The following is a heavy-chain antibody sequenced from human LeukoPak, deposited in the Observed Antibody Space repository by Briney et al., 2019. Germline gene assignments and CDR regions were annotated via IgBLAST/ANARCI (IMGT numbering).Heavy chain of an antibody. CDR3: ARRAYYDSDY. CDR1: GGSISSYY. D-gene: IGHD3-22*01. Sequence: SETLSLTCTVSGGSISSYYWSWIRQPPRKGLEWIGYIYYSGSTNYTPSLKSRVTMSVDTSKNQFSLKLTSVTAADTAVYYCARRAYYDSDYWGQGSLVTVSS. CDR2: IYYSGST. V-gene: IGHV4-59*08. J-gene: IGHJ4*02.